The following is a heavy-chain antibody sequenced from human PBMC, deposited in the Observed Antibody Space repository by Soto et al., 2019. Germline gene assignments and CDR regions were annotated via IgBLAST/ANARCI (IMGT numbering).Heavy chain of an antibody. D-gene: IGHD3-10*01. Sequence: QVQLVQSGAEVEKPGSSVKVSCKASGGTFSSYAISWVRQAPGQGLEWMGGIIPIFGTANYAQKFQGRVTITADESTSTAYMELSSLRSEDTAVYYCARGTDTMVRGVMSYWGQGTLVTVSS. CDR3: ARGTDTMVRGVMSY. V-gene: IGHV1-69*01. J-gene: IGHJ4*02. CDR2: IIPIFGTA. CDR1: GGTFSSYA.